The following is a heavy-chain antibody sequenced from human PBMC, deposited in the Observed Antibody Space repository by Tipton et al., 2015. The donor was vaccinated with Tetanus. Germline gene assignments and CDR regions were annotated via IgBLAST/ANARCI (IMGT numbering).Heavy chain of an antibody. D-gene: IGHD3-22*01. CDR3: ARDHPPYYYDSSGYYSPWFDP. CDR2: IYYSGST. V-gene: IGHV4-59*01. Sequence: TLSLTCTVSGGSISSYYWSWIQQPPGKGLEWIGYIYYSGSTNYNPSLKSRVTISVDTSKNQFSLKLSSVTAADTAVYYCARDHPPYYYDSSGYYSPWFDPWGQGTLVTVSS. CDR1: GGSISSYY. J-gene: IGHJ5*02.